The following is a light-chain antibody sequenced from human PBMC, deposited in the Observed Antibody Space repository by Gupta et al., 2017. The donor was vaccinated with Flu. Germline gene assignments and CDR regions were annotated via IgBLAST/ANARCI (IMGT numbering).Light chain of an antibody. J-gene: IGKJ2*01. V-gene: IGKV1-33*01. CDR2: DAS. Sequence: DIQMTQSPSSLSASVGDRVTITCQASQDISNYLNEYQQKPGKAPHLLIHDASDLDTGVPSGRCRGGSAANITVIISILPPDDDVTDYFQQDYKLRRTFGQGTKLEI. CDR1: QDISNY. CDR3: QQDYKLRRT.